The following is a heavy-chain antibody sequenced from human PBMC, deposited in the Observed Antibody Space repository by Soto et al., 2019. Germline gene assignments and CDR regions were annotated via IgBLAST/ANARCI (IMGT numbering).Heavy chain of an antibody. CDR3: ARSMGGPFDY. CDR2: IIPIFGTA. V-gene: IGHV1-69*06. CDR1: GGTFSSYA. D-gene: IGHD1-26*01. Sequence: SVKVSCKASGGTFSSYAISWVRQAPGQGLEWMGGIIPIFGTANYSPSFQGHVTISADKSISTAYLQWSSLKASDTAMYYCARSMGGPFDYWGQGTLVTVSS. J-gene: IGHJ4*02.